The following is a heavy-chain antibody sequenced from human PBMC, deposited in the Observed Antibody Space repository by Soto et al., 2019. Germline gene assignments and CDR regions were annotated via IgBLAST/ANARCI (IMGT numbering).Heavy chain of an antibody. CDR3: ARDHGLRFLKWLSSVSWFDP. J-gene: IGHJ5*02. Sequence: QVQLVQSGAEVKKPGASVKVSCKASGYTFTSYGISWVRQAPGQGLEWMGWISAYNGNTNYAQKLQGRVTMTTDTSTSTAYMELRSLRSDDTAVYYCARDHGLRFLKWLSSVSWFDPWGQGTLVTVSS. CDR2: ISAYNGNT. V-gene: IGHV1-18*01. CDR1: GYTFTSYG. D-gene: IGHD3-3*01.